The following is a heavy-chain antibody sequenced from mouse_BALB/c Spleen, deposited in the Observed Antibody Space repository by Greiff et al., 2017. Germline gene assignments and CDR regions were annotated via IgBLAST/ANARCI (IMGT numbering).Heavy chain of an antibody. CDR2: IWAGGST. D-gene: IGHD2-1*01. CDR3: ARDNYGNYVGFAY. V-gene: IGHV2-9*02. J-gene: IGHJ3*01. Sequence: VQLVESGPGLVAPSQSLSITCTVSGFSLTSYGVHWVRQPPGKGLEWLGVIWAGGSTNYNSALMSRLSISKDNSKSQVFLKMNSLQTDDTAMYYCARDNYGNYVGFAYWGQGTLVTVSA. CDR1: GFSLTSYG.